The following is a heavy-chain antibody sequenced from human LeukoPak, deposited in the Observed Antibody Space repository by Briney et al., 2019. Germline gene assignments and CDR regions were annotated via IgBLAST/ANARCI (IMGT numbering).Heavy chain of an antibody. Sequence: PSETLSLTCAVYGGSFSGYYWSWIRQPPGKGLEWIGEINHSGSTNYNPSLKSRVTIPVDTSKNQFSLKLSSVTAADTAVYYCARGHSSSWYRGFDYWGQGTLVTVSS. CDR1: GGSFSGYY. V-gene: IGHV4-34*01. D-gene: IGHD6-13*01. CDR2: INHSGST. CDR3: ARGHSSSWYRGFDY. J-gene: IGHJ4*02.